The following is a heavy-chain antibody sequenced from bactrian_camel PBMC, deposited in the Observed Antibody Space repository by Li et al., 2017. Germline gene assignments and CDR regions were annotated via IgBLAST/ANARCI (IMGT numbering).Heavy chain of an antibody. CDR2: IHGDSGDT. J-gene: IGHJ6*01. CDR1: GFTFSRNF. CDR3: AADLNWGAYCGLMRAADFRY. Sequence: HVQLVESGGGLVQPGGSLRLSCAASGFTFSRNFMSWVRQAPGKGLEWLSDIHGDSGDTFYTDSVRGRFTISQDNAKNTVYLQMNTLKPEDTAMYYCAADLNWGAYCGLMRAADFRYWGQGTQVTVS. D-gene: IGHD1*01. V-gene: IGHV3S6*01.